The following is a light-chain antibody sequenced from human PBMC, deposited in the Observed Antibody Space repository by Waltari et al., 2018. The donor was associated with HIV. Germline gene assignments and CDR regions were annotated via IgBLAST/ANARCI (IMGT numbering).Light chain of an antibody. CDR2: DNN. J-gene: IGLJ3*02. CDR3: STWDDNLNGPV. V-gene: IGLV1-44*01. Sequence: QSALTQAPSASGTPGQRVDISCSGATSHIGSNNVNWYQHLPGPDPKLLIYDNNQRPSGIPDRFSGSKSGSSASLAITGLQSDDEADFYCSTWDDNLNGPVFGGGTRLTVL. CDR1: TSHIGSNN.